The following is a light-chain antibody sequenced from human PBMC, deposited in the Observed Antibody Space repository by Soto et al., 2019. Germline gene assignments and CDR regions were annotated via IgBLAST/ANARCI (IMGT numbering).Light chain of an antibody. CDR2: VAS. Sequence: EIVLTQSPGTLSLSPGERATLSCRASQSVSSSYVAWYQQKRGQPPRLLIYVASRRATGIPDRFSGSGSGTDFTLTISRLEPEDFAVYSCQQYGSLPWTFGQGTKVEIK. CDR1: QSVSSSY. CDR3: QQYGSLPWT. V-gene: IGKV3-20*01. J-gene: IGKJ1*01.